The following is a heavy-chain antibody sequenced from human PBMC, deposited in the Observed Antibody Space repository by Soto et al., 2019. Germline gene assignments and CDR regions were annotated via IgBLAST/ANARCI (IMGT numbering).Heavy chain of an antibody. D-gene: IGHD3-9*01. J-gene: IGHJ4*02. Sequence: EVQLVESGGGVVRPGGSLRLSCAASGFTFDDYGMSWVRQVPGKGLEWVSGITWNGGSTGYADSVKGRFTISRDNAKNSLFRQMNRLRAEDTALYHCAIVSTEYFDILTGYLDYWGQGVPVTVSS. CDR3: AIVSTEYFDILTGYLDY. CDR1: GFTFDDYG. CDR2: ITWNGGST. V-gene: IGHV3-20*01.